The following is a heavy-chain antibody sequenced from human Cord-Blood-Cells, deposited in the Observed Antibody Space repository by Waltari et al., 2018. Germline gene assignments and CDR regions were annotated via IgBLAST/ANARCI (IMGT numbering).Heavy chain of an antibody. CDR3: ARQGGMTTVTHFDY. CDR2: IYYSGST. Sequence: QLQLQESGPGLVKPSETLSLTCTVSGGSISSSSYYWGWIRQPPGKGLEWIGSIYYSGSTYYNPSLKSRVTISVDTSKNQFSLKLSSGTAADTAVYYCARQGGMTTVTHFDYWGQGTLVTVSS. CDR1: GGSISSSSYY. D-gene: IGHD4-17*01. J-gene: IGHJ4*02. V-gene: IGHV4-39*07.